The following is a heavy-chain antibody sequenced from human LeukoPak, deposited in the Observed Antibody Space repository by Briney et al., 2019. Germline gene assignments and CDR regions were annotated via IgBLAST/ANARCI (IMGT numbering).Heavy chain of an antibody. CDR2: IDNAGSIT. D-gene: IGHD2-8*01. Sequence: GGSLRLSCAASGFTFSNYWIHWVRQAPGKGLVWVSRIDNAGSITTYADSVKGRFTISRDNSKNTLYLEMSSLGVEDTAIYYCAKWPEGAMDYFDYWGQGTLVTVSS. CDR3: AKWPEGAMDYFDY. CDR1: GFTFSNYW. V-gene: IGHV3-74*03. J-gene: IGHJ4*02.